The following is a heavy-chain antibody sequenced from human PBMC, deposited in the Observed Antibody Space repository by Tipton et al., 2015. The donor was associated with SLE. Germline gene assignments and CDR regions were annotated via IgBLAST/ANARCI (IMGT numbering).Heavy chain of an antibody. D-gene: IGHD3-22*01. Sequence: TLSLTCTVSGGSISNYYWSWIRQTPGKGLEWIGYIYYSGNTNYNPSLNSRVTISLDTSKSQFSLNLNFMTAADTAMYYCATSLNYYDSSGPEGWGQGTMVTVSS. CDR2: IYYSGNT. V-gene: IGHV4-59*12. J-gene: IGHJ3*01. CDR3: ATSLNYYDSSGPEG. CDR1: GGSISNYY.